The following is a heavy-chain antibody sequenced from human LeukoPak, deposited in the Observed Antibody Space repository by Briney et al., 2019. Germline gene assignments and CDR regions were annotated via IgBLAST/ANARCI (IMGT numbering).Heavy chain of an antibody. CDR1: GFTFSSYW. CDR2: INSDGSST. V-gene: IGHV3-74*01. CDR3: ARGPITMVRGVIISYYGMDV. Sequence: HPGGSLRLSCAASGFTFSSYWMHWVRQAPGKGLVWVSRINSDGSSTSYADSVKGRFTISRDNAKNTLYLQMNSLRAEDTAVYYCARGPITMVRGVIISYYGMDVWGQGTTVTVSS. D-gene: IGHD3-10*01. J-gene: IGHJ6*02.